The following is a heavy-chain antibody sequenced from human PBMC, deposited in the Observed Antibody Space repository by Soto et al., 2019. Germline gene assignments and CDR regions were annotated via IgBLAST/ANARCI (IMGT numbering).Heavy chain of an antibody. CDR2: ISYDESNK. J-gene: IGHJ6*02. CDR3: AKERELLWFGHGMDV. V-gene: IGHV3-30*18. D-gene: IGHD3-10*01. CDR1: GFTFSSYG. Sequence: GGSLRLSCAASGFTFSSYGMHWVRQAPGKGLEWVAVISYDESNKYYAESVKGRFTISRDNSKNTLCLQMNSLRAEDTAVYFCAKERELLWFGHGMDVWGQGTSVTVSS.